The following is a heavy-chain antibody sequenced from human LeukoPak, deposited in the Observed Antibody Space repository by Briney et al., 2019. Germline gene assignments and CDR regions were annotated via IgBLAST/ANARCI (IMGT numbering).Heavy chain of an antibody. Sequence: GSLRLSCAASGFAFSSFWMSWVRQAPGKGLEWVAIIKQDGTEKYYVDSVKGRFTISRDNAKKTLYLQMNSLRAEDTAVYYCARDPTVTNFHDAFDIWGQGTMVTVSS. D-gene: IGHD4-17*01. CDR1: GFAFSSFW. CDR2: IKQDGTEK. CDR3: ARDPTVTNFHDAFDI. V-gene: IGHV3-7*05. J-gene: IGHJ3*02.